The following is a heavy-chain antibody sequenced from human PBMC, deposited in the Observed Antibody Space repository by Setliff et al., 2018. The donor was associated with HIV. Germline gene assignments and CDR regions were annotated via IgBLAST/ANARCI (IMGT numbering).Heavy chain of an antibody. V-gene: IGHV1-8*02. CDR3: ARARRDSYDSGRGNHYYIDV. J-gene: IGHJ6*03. Sequence: GASVKVSCKASGYTFSSYDINWVRQATGQGLEWMGWMNPNSGNTGYAQKFQVRVTMTRDTSIGTAYMELNNLKFEDTAVYYCARARRDSYDSGRGNHYYIDVWGKGTTVTVSS. CDR2: MNPNSGNT. CDR1: GYTFSSYD. D-gene: IGHD3-22*01.